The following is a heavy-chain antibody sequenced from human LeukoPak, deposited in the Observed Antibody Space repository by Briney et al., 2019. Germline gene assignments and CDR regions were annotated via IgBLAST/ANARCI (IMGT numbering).Heavy chain of an antibody. J-gene: IGHJ4*02. CDR1: GYTFTSYG. CDR3: ARAFFYDSSGYYLVY. CDR2: ISAYNGNT. V-gene: IGHV1-18*01. Sequence: ASVKVSCKASGYTFTSYGISWVRQAPGQGLEWMGWISAYNGNTNYAQKLQGRVTMTTDTSTSTAYMELRSLRSDDTAVYYCARAFFYDSSGYYLVYWGQGTLVTVSS. D-gene: IGHD3-22*01.